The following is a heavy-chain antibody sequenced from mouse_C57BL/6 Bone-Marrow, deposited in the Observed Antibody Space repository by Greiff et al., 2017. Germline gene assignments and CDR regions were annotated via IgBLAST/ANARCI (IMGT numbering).Heavy chain of an antibody. CDR1: GFTFSDYG. CDR2: ISSGSSTI. J-gene: IGHJ4*01. Sequence: EVKLMESGGGLVKPGGSLKLSCAASGFTFSDYGMHWVRQAPEKGLEWVAYISSGSSTIYYADTVKGRFTISRDNAKNTLFLQMTRLRSEDTAMYYCARPPHYYGSSPYAMDYWGQGTSVTVSS. CDR3: ARPPHYYGSSPYAMDY. V-gene: IGHV5-17*01. D-gene: IGHD1-1*01.